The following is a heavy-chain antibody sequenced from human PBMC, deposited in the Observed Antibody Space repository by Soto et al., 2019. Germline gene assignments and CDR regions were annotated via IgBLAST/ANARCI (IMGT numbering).Heavy chain of an antibody. CDR2: IIPIFGTA. CDR1: GDTFSSYA. CDR3: ARDGSGSRSRASPMDV. J-gene: IGHJ6*02. D-gene: IGHD3-22*01. Sequence: QVQLVQSGAEVKKPGSSVKVSCKASGDTFSSYAISWVRQAPGQGLEWMGGIIPIFGTANYAQKFQGRVTITADESTSTAYMELSSLSSEDTAVYYCARDGSGSRSRASPMDVWGQGTTVTVSS. V-gene: IGHV1-69*01.